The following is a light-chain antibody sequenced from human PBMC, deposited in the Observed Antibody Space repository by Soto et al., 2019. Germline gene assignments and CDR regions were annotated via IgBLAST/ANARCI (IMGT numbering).Light chain of an antibody. CDR3: QQYNNWPRT. V-gene: IGKV3-15*01. CDR2: GAS. J-gene: IGKJ1*01. Sequence: VFTQSPCTLSLSPGERATLSCRASQSVSSNLAWYQQKPGQAPRLLIYGASTRATGIPARFSGSGSGTEFTLTISSLQSEDFAVYYCQQYNNWPRTFGQGTKV. CDR1: QSVSSN.